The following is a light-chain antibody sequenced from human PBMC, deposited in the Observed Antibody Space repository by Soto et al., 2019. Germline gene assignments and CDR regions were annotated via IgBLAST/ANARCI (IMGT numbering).Light chain of an antibody. J-gene: IGLJ2*01. CDR1: SSDVGTYNL. V-gene: IGLV2-23*03. CDR3: CSYAGISTFVV. Sequence: QSALTQPASVSGSPGQSITISCTGTSSDVGTYNLVSWYQQHPGKAPKLMIYEGSKRPSGVSNRFSGSKSGNTASLTISGLQAEDEADYYCCSYAGISTFVVFGGGTKSPS. CDR2: EGS.